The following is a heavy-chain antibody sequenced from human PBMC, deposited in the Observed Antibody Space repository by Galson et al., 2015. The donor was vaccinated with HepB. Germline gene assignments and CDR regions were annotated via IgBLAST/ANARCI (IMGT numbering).Heavy chain of an antibody. D-gene: IGHD2-21*01. CDR1: GDSVSSNSAP. CDR3: AREGGDWGLLFDY. V-gene: IGHV6-1*01. J-gene: IGHJ4*02. Sequence: CAISGDSVSSNSAPWHWIRQSPSGGLGWLGRTYYKSKWSNNYAISVKSRITINADTSKNQFSLQLNSVTPEDTAVYYCAREGGDWGLLFDYWGQGTLVTVSS. CDR2: TYYKSKWSN.